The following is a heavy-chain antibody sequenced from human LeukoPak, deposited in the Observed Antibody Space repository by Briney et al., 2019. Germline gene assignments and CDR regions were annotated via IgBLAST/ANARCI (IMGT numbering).Heavy chain of an antibody. CDR2: IRDDGSNK. J-gene: IGHJ4*02. CDR1: GFTFSSYG. D-gene: IGHD3-22*01. V-gene: IGHV3-30*02. CDR3: AKDPYDSSLGDDY. Sequence: QAGGSLRLSCAASGFTFSSYGMHWVRQAPGKGLEWVAFIRDDGSNKYYADSVKGRFTISRDNSKNTLYLQMNSLRAEDTAVYYCAKDPYDSSLGDDYWGQGTLVTVSS.